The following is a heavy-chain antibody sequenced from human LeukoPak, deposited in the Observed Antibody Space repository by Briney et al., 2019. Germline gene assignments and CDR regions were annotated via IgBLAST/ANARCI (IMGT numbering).Heavy chain of an antibody. V-gene: IGHV3-23*01. D-gene: IGHD2-21*01. Sequence: GGSLRLSCAASGFTFSSYAMSWVRQAPGKGLEWVSAISGSGGSTYYADSVKGRFTTSRDNSKNTLYLQMNGLTAEDTAIYYCAKKVGIPDAFDIWGQGTMVTVSS. CDR3: AKKVGIPDAFDI. J-gene: IGHJ3*02. CDR1: GFTFSSYA. CDR2: ISGSGGST.